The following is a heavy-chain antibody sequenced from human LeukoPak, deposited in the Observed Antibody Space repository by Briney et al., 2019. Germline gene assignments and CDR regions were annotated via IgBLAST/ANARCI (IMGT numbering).Heavy chain of an antibody. CDR1: GFTFSTYW. CDR3: ARAPSEIGGYYPEYFRH. Sequence: GGSLRLSCAASGFTFSTYWVHWVRQAPGKWRVWVSRIKSDGSTNYADSVKGRFTISRDNAKNTVSLQMNSLRAEDTGVYYCARAPSEIGGYYPEYFRHWGQGTLVTVSS. J-gene: IGHJ1*01. V-gene: IGHV3-74*01. CDR2: IKSDGST. D-gene: IGHD3-22*01.